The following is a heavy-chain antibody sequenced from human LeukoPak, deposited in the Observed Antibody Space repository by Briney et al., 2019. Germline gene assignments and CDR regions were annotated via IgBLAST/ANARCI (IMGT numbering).Heavy chain of an antibody. CDR3: AKDLSPFGFYYYYGMDV. V-gene: IGHV3-23*01. Sequence: GGSLRLSCAASGFTFSTFALTWVRRAPGKGLEWVSDIKNGGGNTYYADSVEGRFTISRDDSKNTLYLQMNSLRAEDTAVYYCAKDLSPFGFYYYYGMDVWGQGTTVTVSS. CDR2: IKNGGGNT. J-gene: IGHJ6*02. D-gene: IGHD3-10*01. CDR1: GFTFSTFA.